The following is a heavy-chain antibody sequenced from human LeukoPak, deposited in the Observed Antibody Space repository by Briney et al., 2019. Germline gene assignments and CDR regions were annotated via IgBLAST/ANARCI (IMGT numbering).Heavy chain of an antibody. CDR2: IYGSGST. CDR1: GGSISSYY. J-gene: IGHJ5*02. CDR3: AREGTSGTHLNWFDP. Sequence: SETLSLTCTVSGGSISSYYWSWIRQPPGKGLEWIGHIYGSGSTNYNPSLKSRVTLSVDTSKNQFSLKLSSATAADTAVYYCAREGTSGTHLNWFDPWGQGTLVTVSS. V-gene: IGHV4-59*01. D-gene: IGHD1-1*01.